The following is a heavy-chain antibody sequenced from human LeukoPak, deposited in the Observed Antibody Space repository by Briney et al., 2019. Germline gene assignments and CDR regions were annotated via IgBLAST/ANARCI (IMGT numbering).Heavy chain of an antibody. V-gene: IGHV3-7*01. CDR1: GFTFSSYW. Sequence: QPGGSLRLSCAASGFTFSSYWMSWVRQAPGKGLEWVANIKQDGSEKYYVDSVKGRFTISRDNAKNSLYLQMNSLRAEDTAVYYCARGNFHSSSWYRTYDYWGQGTLVTVSS. J-gene: IGHJ4*02. CDR3: ARGNFHSSSWYRTYDY. CDR2: IKQDGSEK. D-gene: IGHD6-13*01.